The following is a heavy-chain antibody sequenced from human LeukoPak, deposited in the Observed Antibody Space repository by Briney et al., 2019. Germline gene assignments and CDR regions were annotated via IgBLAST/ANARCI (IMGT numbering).Heavy chain of an antibody. Sequence: ASVKVSCKASGYTFTSYAMSWVRQAPGQGLEWMGWINTNTGNPTYAQGFTGRFVFSLDTSVSTAYLQISSLKAEDTAVYYCARGMSPLCGTSCYARLHYYYYGMDVWGQGTTVTVSS. CDR3: ARGMSPLCGTSCYARLHYYYYGMDV. CDR2: INTNTGNP. J-gene: IGHJ6*02. CDR1: GYTFTSYA. D-gene: IGHD2-2*01. V-gene: IGHV7-4-1*02.